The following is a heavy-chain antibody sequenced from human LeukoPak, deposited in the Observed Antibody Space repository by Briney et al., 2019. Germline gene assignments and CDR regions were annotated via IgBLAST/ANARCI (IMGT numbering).Heavy chain of an antibody. CDR1: GFTFISYS. J-gene: IGHJ3*02. D-gene: IGHD5-12*01. CDR3: GRVKEASAFDI. CDR2: ISSSSSTI. V-gene: IGHV3-48*01. Sequence: GSLILSCGASGFTFISYSMNWVRQAPGKGLEWVSYISSSSSTIYYADSLKGRFTISRDNAKNSLYLQMNSLRAEDTAVYYCGRVKEASAFDIWGQGTMVTVSS.